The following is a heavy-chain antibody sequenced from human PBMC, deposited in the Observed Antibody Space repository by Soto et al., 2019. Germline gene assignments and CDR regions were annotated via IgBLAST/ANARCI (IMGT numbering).Heavy chain of an antibody. CDR2: IDPSDSYT. V-gene: IGHV5-10-1*01. J-gene: IGHJ6*02. CDR1: GYSFTSYW. Sequence: GESLKISCKGSGYSFTSYWISWVRQMPVKGLEWMGRIDPSDSYTNYSPSFQGHVTISADKSISTAYLQWSSLKASDTAMYYCARAGYSSGSQNYYYGMDVWGQGTTVTVSS. D-gene: IGHD6-19*01. CDR3: ARAGYSSGSQNYYYGMDV.